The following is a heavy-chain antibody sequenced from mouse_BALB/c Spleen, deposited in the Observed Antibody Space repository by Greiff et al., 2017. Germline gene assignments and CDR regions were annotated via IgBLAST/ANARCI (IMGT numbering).Heavy chain of an antibody. V-gene: IGHV2-9-2*01. Sequence: VHPVESGPGLVAPSQSLSITCTVSGFSLTSYDISWIRQPPGKGLEWLGVIWTGGGTNYNSAFMSRLSISKDNSKSQVFLKMNSLQTDDTAIYYCVRERSHYFDYWGQGTTLTVAS. CDR2: IWTGGGT. CDR1: GFSLTSYD. CDR3: VRERSHYFDY. J-gene: IGHJ2*01.